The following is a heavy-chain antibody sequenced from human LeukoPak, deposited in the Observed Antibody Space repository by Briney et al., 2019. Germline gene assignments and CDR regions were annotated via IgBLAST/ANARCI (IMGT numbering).Heavy chain of an antibody. V-gene: IGHV1-8*01. D-gene: IGHD3-3*01. CDR3: ARAPTLWSGYYYYYYGMDV. Sequence: ASVKVSCKASGYTFTSCDINWVRQATGQGLEWMGWMNPNSGNTGYAQKFQGRVTMTRNTSISTAYMELSSLRSEDTAVYYCARAPTLWSGYYYYYYGMDVWGQGTTVTVSS. CDR1: GYTFTSCD. CDR2: MNPNSGNT. J-gene: IGHJ6*02.